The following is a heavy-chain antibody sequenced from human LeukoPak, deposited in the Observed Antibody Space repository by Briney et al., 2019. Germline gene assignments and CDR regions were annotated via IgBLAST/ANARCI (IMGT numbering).Heavy chain of an antibody. V-gene: IGHV3-66*01. CDR1: GFTFGSYW. Sequence: GGSLRLSCAASGFTFGSYWMHWVRQAPGKGLEWVSVIYSGGSTYYADSVKGRFTISRDNSKNTLYLQMNSLRAEDTAVYYCARPPTIFGVVGPDYWGQGTLVTVSS. CDR2: IYSGGST. CDR3: ARPPTIFGVVGPDY. J-gene: IGHJ4*02. D-gene: IGHD3-3*01.